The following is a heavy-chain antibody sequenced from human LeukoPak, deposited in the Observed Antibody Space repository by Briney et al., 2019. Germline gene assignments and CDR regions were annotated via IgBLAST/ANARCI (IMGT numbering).Heavy chain of an antibody. CDR1: GFTFSSSG. V-gene: IGHV3-30*02. J-gene: IGHJ4*02. CDR3: AKSCSGGPCFPDH. CDR2: VRHDGNNT. Sequence: PGGSLRLSCAAPGFTFSSSGMRWVRQAPGKGLEWVSFVRHDGNNTYHADSVKGRFTISRDNSKNTLYLQMNSLRVEDTGVYYCAKSCSGGPCFPDHWGQGSLVTVSS. D-gene: IGHD2-15*01.